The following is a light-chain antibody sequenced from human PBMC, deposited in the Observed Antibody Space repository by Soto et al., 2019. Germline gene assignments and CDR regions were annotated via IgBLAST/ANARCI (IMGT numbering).Light chain of an antibody. J-gene: IGKJ4*01. V-gene: IGKV1-5*03. CDR3: QQYNTYPLT. CDR2: KAS. CDR1: QSISTW. Sequence: DIQMTQSPSTLSASVGDRVTITCLASQSISTWLAWYQQKPGKAPKLLIYKASNLEDGVPSRFSGSGSGTEFTITISSLQPDDFATYYCQQYNTYPLTFGGGTAVEIK.